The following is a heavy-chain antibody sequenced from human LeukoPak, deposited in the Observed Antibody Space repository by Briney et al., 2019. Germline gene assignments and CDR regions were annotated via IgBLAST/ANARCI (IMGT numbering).Heavy chain of an antibody. CDR1: GFTFSSYA. D-gene: IGHD3-10*01. V-gene: IGHV3-30-3*02. CDR3: AKTAVLLWFGEHDY. Sequence: PGRSLRLSCAASGFTFSSYAMHWVRQAPGKGLEWVAVISYDGSNKYYADSVKGRFTISRDNSKNTLYLQMNSLRAEDTAVYYCAKTAVLLWFGEHDYWGQGTLVTVSS. CDR2: ISYDGSNK. J-gene: IGHJ4*02.